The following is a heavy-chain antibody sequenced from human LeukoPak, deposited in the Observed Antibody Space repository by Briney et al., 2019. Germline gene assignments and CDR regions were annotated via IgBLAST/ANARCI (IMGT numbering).Heavy chain of an antibody. CDR2: IKSKTDSGTT. CDR1: GSTLSITW. D-gene: IGHD3-22*01. CDR3: TTDSHYYDSSGYYY. Sequence: NSGGSQRLSCAPSGSTLSITWIGWARLPPGRGREWLGRIKSKTDSGTTDYAAPVKGRFTISRDDSKNTLYLQMNSLKTEDTAVYYCTTDSHYYDSSGYYYWGQGTLVTVSS. J-gene: IGHJ4*02. V-gene: IGHV3-15*01.